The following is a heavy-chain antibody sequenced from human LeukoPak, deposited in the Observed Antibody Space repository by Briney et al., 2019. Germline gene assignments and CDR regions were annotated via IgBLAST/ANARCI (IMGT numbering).Heavy chain of an antibody. V-gene: IGHV4-39*01. CDR3: ARHGHHGDYDF. CDR1: GGSVSSGTYY. CDR2: IYYSGTT. D-gene: IGHD4-17*01. J-gene: IGHJ4*02. Sequence: PSETLSLTCTVSGGSVSSGTYYWAWIRQPPVKGLQWIGSIYYSGTTYYNPSLKSRVTISVDTSKNQFSLKLNSVTAADTAMYHCARHGHHGDYDFWGQGTLVTVSS.